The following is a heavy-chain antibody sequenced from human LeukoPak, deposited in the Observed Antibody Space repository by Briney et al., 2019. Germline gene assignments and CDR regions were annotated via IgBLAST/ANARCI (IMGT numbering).Heavy chain of an antibody. J-gene: IGHJ5*02. CDR3: ARGYRYCSGGSCYPGRFDP. D-gene: IGHD2-15*01. CDR1: GGSISSGGYY. V-gene: IGHV4-31*03. CDR2: IYYSGST. Sequence: PSQTLSLTCTVSGGSISSGGYYWSWIRQHPGKGLEWIGYIYYSGSTYYNPSLKSRVTISVDTSKNQFSLKLSSVTAADTAVYYCARGYRYCSGGSCYPGRFDPWGQGTLVTVSS.